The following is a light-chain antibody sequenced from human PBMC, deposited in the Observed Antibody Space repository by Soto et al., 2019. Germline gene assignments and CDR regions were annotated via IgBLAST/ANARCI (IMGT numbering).Light chain of an antibody. CDR2: DVS. CDR3: SSYTSSSTLLYV. CDR1: SSDVGGYNY. Sequence: QSVLTQPASVSGSPGQSITISCTGTSSDVGGYNYVSWYQRHPGKAPKLMIYDVSNRPSGVSNRFSGSKSGNTASLTISGRQAEDEADYYCSSYTSSSTLLYVFGTGTKVTVL. J-gene: IGLJ1*01. V-gene: IGLV2-14*01.